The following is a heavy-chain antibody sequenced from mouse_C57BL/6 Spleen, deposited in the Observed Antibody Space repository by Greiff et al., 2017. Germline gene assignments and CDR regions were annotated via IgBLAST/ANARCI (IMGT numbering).Heavy chain of an antibody. CDR3: ARSRLITTDDFDY. CDR1: GFNIKDYY. J-gene: IGHJ2*01. CDR2: IDPEDGET. V-gene: IGHV14-2*01. Sequence: VQLQQSGAELVKPGASVKLSCTASGFNIKDYYMHWVKQRTEQGLEWIGRIDPEDGETTYAPKFQGQATITADTAYKTAYLQISSLTSEDTAVYYCARSRLITTDDFDYWGQGTTLTVSS. D-gene: IGHD1-1*01.